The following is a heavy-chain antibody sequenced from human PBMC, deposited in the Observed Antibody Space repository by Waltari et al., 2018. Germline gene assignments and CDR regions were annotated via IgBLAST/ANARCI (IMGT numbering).Heavy chain of an antibody. V-gene: IGHV3-23*01. D-gene: IGHD1-20*01. Sequence: EVQLLESGGGFVPPGGSLRLSCQASALPSFTHAINWVRQAPGKGLEWVSSISVSDATYYADSVKGRFTISRDYSDNTVYLQMDSLRADDTAVYFCAKPFYNWDDPLHSWGQGTPVTVSS. CDR1: ALPSFTHA. CDR3: AKPFYNWDDPLHS. J-gene: IGHJ1*01. CDR2: ISVSDAT.